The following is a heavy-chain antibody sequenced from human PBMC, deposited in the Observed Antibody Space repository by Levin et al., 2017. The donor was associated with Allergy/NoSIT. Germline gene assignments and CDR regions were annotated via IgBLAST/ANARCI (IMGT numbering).Heavy chain of an antibody. V-gene: IGHV3-30*18. CDR1: GFTFSSYG. Sequence: GGSLRLSCAASGFTFSSYGMHWVRQAPGKGLEWVAVISYDGSNKYYADSVKGRFTISRDNSKNTLYLQMNSLRAEDTAVYYCAKDTRDDSSLHFDYWGQGTLVTVSS. J-gene: IGHJ4*02. D-gene: IGHD3-22*01. CDR2: ISYDGSNK. CDR3: AKDTRDDSSLHFDY.